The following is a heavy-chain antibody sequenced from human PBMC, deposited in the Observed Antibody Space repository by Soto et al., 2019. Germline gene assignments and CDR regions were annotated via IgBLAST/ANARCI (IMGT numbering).Heavy chain of an antibody. Sequence: QVQMVQSGAEVKKPGSSARVSCKVSGGTFSRHSISWVRQAPGQGLEWMGGIIPIFDATQYAQKFQGRLTITADESTTTFHMDLSGLRPEDTAIYYCARDSTSVRGSWGQGTLVTVS. CDR1: GGTFSRHS. J-gene: IGHJ4*02. V-gene: IGHV1-69*01. D-gene: IGHD3-10*01. CDR3: ARDSTSVRGS. CDR2: IIPIFDAT.